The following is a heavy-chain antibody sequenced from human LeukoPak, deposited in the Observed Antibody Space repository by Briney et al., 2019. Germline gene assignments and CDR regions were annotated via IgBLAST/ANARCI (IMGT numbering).Heavy chain of an antibody. D-gene: IGHD3-22*01. Sequence: EASVKVSCKASGYTFTGYYMHWVRQAPGQGLEWMGWINPNSGGTNYAQKFQGRVTMTRDTSISTAYMELSRLRSDDTAVYYCARGRGSYFDSSGYFNYWGQGTLVTVSS. CDR3: ARGRGSYFDSSGYFNY. CDR2: INPNSGGT. CDR1: GYTFTGYY. J-gene: IGHJ4*02. V-gene: IGHV1-2*02.